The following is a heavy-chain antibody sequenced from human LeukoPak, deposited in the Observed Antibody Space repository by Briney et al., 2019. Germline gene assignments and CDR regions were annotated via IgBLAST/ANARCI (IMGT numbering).Heavy chain of an antibody. J-gene: IGHJ4*02. CDR1: GFTFSSYG. Sequence: GSLRLSCAASGFTFSSYGMHWVRQAPGKGLEWVAFIRYDGSNKYYADSVKGRFTISRDNSKNTLYLQMNSLRAEDTAVYYCAKVGVRYCSGGSCYSFDYWGQGTLVTVSS. D-gene: IGHD2-15*01. CDR2: IRYDGSNK. CDR3: AKVGVRYCSGGSCYSFDY. V-gene: IGHV3-30*02.